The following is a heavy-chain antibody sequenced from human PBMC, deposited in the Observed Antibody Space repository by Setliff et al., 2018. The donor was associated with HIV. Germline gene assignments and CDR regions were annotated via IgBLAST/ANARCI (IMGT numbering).Heavy chain of an antibody. Sequence: ASVKVSCKVSGDTLSELSMHWVRQILGKGLEWMGGFDPDTDETIYAPRFQDRVTMTEDTSTSTAFMELSSLRSEDTAVYYCATILAGRVRRHRGFVWGQGTLVTVSS. D-gene: IGHD2-15*01. CDR2: FDPDTDET. J-gene: IGHJ4*02. CDR1: GDTLSELS. V-gene: IGHV1-24*01. CDR3: ATILAGRVRRHRGFV.